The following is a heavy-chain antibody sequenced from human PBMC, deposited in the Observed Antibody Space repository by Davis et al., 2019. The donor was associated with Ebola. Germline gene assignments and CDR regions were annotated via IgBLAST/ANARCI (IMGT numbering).Heavy chain of an antibody. CDR1: GGTFSSYA. V-gene: IGHV1-69*13. Sequence: AASVKVSCKASGGTFSSYAINWVRQAPGQGLEWMGGIIPMFGTANYAQKFQGRVTITADESTSTAYMELSSLRSEDTAVYYCARGRGRFGELIKNWFDPWGQGTLVTVSS. CDR2: IIPMFGTA. J-gene: IGHJ5*02. D-gene: IGHD3-10*01. CDR3: ARGRGRFGELIKNWFDP.